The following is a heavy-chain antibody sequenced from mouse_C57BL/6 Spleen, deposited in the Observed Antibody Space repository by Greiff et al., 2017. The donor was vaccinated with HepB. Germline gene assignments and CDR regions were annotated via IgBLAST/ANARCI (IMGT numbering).Heavy chain of an antibody. CDR2: IVPSDSYT. Sequence: VQLQQPGAELVRPGTSVKLSCKASGYTFTSYWMHWVKQRPGQGLEWIGVIVPSDSYTNYNQKFKGKATLTVDTSSSTAYMQLSSLTSEDSAVYYCARRTSDDYGDFDYWGQGTTLTVSS. J-gene: IGHJ2*01. CDR1: GYTFTSYW. CDR3: ARRTSDDYGDFDY. V-gene: IGHV1-59*01. D-gene: IGHD2-4*01.